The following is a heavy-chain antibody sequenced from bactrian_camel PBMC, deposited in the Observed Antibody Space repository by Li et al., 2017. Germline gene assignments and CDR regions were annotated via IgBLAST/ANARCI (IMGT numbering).Heavy chain of an antibody. Sequence: HVQLVESGGGSVQAGETLRLSCTAAGFTVDGTDVGWYRQAPGNECELVSAISRDGSTYYRDSVKGRFTNSLDNAKNTLYLEMNSLKPEDTGMYYCAHDWGCASIMQARPLTRGQGTQVTVS. CDR3: AHDWGCASIMQARPLT. D-gene: IGHD5*01. CDR2: ISRDGST. CDR1: GFTVDGTD. J-gene: IGHJ4*01. V-gene: IGHV3S55*01.